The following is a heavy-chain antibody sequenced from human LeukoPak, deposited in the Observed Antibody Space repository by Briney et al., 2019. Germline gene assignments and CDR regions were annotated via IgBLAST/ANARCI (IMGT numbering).Heavy chain of an antibody. CDR1: GFTFSSYW. D-gene: IGHD2/OR15-2a*01. J-gene: IGHJ4*02. CDR2: IKQDGSEK. Sequence: GALRLSCAASGFTFSSYWMSWVRQAPGKGLEWMANIKQDGSEKYYVDSVKGRFTISRDNAKNSLYLQMNSLRAEDTAVYYCARDPNSIPFDYWGQGTLVTVSS. V-gene: IGHV3-7*01. CDR3: ARDPNSIPFDY.